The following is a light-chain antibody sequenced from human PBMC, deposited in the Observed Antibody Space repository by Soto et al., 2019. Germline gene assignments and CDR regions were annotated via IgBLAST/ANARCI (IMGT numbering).Light chain of an antibody. J-gene: IGKJ2*01. CDR3: RQVYSFPHS. CDR1: QGISSY. CDR2: GAS. Sequence: AIRMTQSPSSFSASTGDRVTITCRASQGISSYLAWYQQKPGKVPEVMIYGASSLQAGVPSRFTGSGSGTDFTLTISSLQPEDFATDYCRQVYSFPHSFGHGTKLEV. V-gene: IGKV1-8*01.